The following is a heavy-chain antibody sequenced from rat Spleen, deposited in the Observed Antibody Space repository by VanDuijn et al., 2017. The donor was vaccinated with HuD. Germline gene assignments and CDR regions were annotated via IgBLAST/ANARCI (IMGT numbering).Heavy chain of an antibody. CDR1: GFTFSDYY. D-gene: IGHD3-8*01. J-gene: IGHJ2*01. Sequence: EVQLVESGGGLVQPGRSLKLSCAASGFTFSDYYMAWVRQAPKKGLEWVASISYEGSSTYYGDSVKGRFTISRDNAKSTLYLQMNSLRSEDTATYYCTTSSPEYWGQGVMVTVSS. CDR2: ISYEGSST. V-gene: IGHV5-22*01. CDR3: TTSSPEY.